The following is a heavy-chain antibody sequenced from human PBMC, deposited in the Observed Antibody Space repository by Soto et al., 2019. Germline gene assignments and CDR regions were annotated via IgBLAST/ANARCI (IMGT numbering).Heavy chain of an antibody. CDR2: IKGDGSYT. V-gene: IGHV3-74*01. CDR1: GFTFSDYW. J-gene: IGHJ5*01. Sequence: GGSLSLSCAASGFTFSDYWMHWVRQAPGKGLVWVSRIKGDGSYTNYADSVKGRFNISRDNAKNTLYMQMNSLRAEDTAVYYCARLYSTGWYDSWGQGTLVTVSS. D-gene: IGHD6-19*01. CDR3: ARLYSTGWYDS.